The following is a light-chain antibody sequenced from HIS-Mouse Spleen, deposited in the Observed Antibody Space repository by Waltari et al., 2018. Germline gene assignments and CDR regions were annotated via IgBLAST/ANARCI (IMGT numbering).Light chain of an antibody. Sequence: SYELTQPPSVSVSPGQTARNTCPGDALPNKSAYWYQQKSGQAPVLVIYEDSKRPSGIPERFSGSSSGTMATLTISGAQVEDEADYYCYSTDSSGNHRVFGGGTKLTVL. V-gene: IGLV3-10*01. CDR1: ALPNKS. CDR2: EDS. J-gene: IGLJ2*01. CDR3: YSTDSSGNHRV.